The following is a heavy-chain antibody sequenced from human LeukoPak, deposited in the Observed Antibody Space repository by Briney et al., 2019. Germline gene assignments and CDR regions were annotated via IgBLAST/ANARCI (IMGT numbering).Heavy chain of an antibody. Sequence: ASVTVSCTASGGTFTIYAISWVRQAPGQGLEWMGYINPSVGYITYAQKFQDRVTMTRDTSTSTVYMELSSLKSEDTAAYYCARVTSSSGTNYFEYWGQGTLVTVSS. CDR3: ARVTSSSGTNYFEY. J-gene: IGHJ4*02. CDR1: GGTFTIYA. V-gene: IGHV1-46*01. D-gene: IGHD6-13*01. CDR2: INPSVGYI.